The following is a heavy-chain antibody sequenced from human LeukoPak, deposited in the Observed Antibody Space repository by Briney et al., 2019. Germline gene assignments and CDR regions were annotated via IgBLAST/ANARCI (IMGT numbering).Heavy chain of an antibody. J-gene: IGHJ4*02. D-gene: IGHD2-2*01. Sequence: ASVKVSCKASGYTFTSYAMNWVRQAPGQGLEWMGWINTNTGNPTYAQGFTGRFVFSLDTSVSTAYLQISSLKAEDTAVYYCARDTLLARYCSSTSCHLAYWGQGTLVTVSS. CDR1: GYTFTSYA. CDR3: ARDTLLARYCSSTSCHLAY. CDR2: INTNTGNP. V-gene: IGHV7-4-1*02.